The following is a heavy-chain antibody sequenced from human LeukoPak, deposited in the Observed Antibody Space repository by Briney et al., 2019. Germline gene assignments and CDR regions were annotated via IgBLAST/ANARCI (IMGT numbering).Heavy chain of an antibody. V-gene: IGHV1-2*02. CDR3: ARDVGITVADSFDP. D-gene: IGHD6-13*01. J-gene: IGHJ5*02. CDR1: GYTLTGYY. CDR2: INPNSGGT. Sequence: ASVKVSCKASGYTLTGYYMHWVRQAPGQGLEWMGWINPNSGGTNYAQKFQGRVTMTRDTSISTAYMELSRLRSDDTAVYYCARDVGITVADSFDPWGQGTLVTVSS.